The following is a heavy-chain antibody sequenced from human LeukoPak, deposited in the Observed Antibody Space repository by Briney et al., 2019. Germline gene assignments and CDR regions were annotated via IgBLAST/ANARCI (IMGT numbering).Heavy chain of an antibody. CDR2: IRYDGSNK. CDR3: AKDGGVLKGYFDY. V-gene: IGHV3-30*02. CDR1: GFTFSSYG. J-gene: IGHJ4*02. Sequence: PGGSLRLSCAASGFTFSSYGMHWVRQAPGKGLEWVAFIRYDGSNKYYADSVKGRFTISRDNSKNTLYLQMNSLRAEDTAVYYCAKDGGVLKGYFDYWGQGTLVTVSS. D-gene: IGHD2-8*02.